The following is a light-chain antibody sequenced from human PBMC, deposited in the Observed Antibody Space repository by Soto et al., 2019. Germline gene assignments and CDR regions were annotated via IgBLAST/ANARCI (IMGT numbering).Light chain of an antibody. Sequence: IVLTQSPATLSSSPGETATLSCRASQSIRSSSLAWCQQKPGQAPRLLIYGGSSRAAGIPGRFSGGGSGTDFSLTITRLETEDFSVYYCHQYGSSPLTFGGGTKVDIK. CDR1: QSIRSSS. CDR3: HQYGSSPLT. V-gene: IGKV3-20*01. J-gene: IGKJ4*01. CDR2: GGS.